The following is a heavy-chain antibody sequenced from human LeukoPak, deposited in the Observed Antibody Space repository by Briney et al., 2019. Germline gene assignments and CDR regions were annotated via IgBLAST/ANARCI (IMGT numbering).Heavy chain of an antibody. CDR1: GFIFCDYA. CDR3: GKWAFYHGLDV. D-gene: IGHD2/OR15-2a*01. J-gene: IGHJ6*02. V-gene: IGHV3-43*02. Sequence: QPGGSLRLSCAASGFIFCDYAMHWVRHAPGKGLEWVSLIRADGGRTYYADSVNGRFTISRDNSKNSLYLQMNSLRTDDTALYYCGKWAFYHGLDVWGQGTTVTVSS. CDR2: IRADGGRT.